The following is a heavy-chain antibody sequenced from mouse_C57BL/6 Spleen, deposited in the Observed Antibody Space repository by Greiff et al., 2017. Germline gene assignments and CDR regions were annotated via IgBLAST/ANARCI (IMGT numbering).Heavy chain of an antibody. CDR1: GYTFTSYW. Sequence: QVQLKQPGAELVRPGSSVKLSCKASGYTFTSYWMHWVKQRPIQGLEWIGNIDPSDSETHYNQKFKDKATLSVDKSSSTASMQLSSLTYEDSAVYYCARWRQDYCGSSYDYFDYWGQGTTLTVSS. CDR2: IDPSDSET. D-gene: IGHD1-1*01. CDR3: ARWRQDYCGSSYDYFDY. V-gene: IGHV1-52*01. J-gene: IGHJ2*01.